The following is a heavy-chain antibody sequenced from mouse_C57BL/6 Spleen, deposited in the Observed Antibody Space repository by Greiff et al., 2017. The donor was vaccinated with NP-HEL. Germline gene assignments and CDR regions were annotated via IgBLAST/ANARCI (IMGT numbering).Heavy chain of an antibody. CDR2: ISYDGSN. J-gene: IGHJ1*03. CDR1: GYSITSGYY. CDR3: ARCYYGSSHWYFDV. V-gene: IGHV3-6*01. Sequence: LMESGPGLVKPSQSLSLTCSVTGYSITSGYYWNWIRQFPGNKLEWMGYISYDGSNNYNPSLKNRISITRDTSKNQFFLKLNSVTTEDTATYYCARCYYGSSHWYFDVWGTGTTVTVSS. D-gene: IGHD1-1*01.